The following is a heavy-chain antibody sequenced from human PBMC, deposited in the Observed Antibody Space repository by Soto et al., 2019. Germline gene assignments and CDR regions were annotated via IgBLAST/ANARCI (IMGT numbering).Heavy chain of an antibody. J-gene: IGHJ5*02. V-gene: IGHV3-33*01. CDR3: AREVAAAGTRWFDP. CDR1: GFTFSSYG. Sequence: LRLSCAASGFTFSSYGMHWVRQAPGKGLEWVAVIWYDGSNKYYADSVKGRFTISRDNSKNTLYLQMNSLRAEDTAVYYCAREVAAAGTRWFDPWGQGTLVTVSS. CDR2: IWYDGSNK. D-gene: IGHD6-13*01.